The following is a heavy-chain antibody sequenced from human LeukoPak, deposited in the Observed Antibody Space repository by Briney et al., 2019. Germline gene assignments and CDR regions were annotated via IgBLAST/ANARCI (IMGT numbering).Heavy chain of an antibody. CDR2: INPSGGST. CDR1: GYTFTSYY. V-gene: IGHV1-46*01. J-gene: IGHJ4*02. CDR3: ARDNDSSGYGDY. D-gene: IGHD3-22*01. Sequence: ASVKVSCKXSGYTFTSYYMHWVRQAPRQGLEWMGIINPSGGSTSYSQKFQGRVTMTRDTSTSTVYMELSSLRSEDTAVYYCARDNDSSGYGDYWGQGTLVTVSS.